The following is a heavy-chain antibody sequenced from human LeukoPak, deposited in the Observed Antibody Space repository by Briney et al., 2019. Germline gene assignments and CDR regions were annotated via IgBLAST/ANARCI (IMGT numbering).Heavy chain of an antibody. V-gene: IGHV5-51*01. CDR1: GYSFSDYW. Sequence: GEPLKISCKAPGYSFSDYWIGWVRHMPGKGLEWMTIIYPDDSETRYSPSLQGQVTISADKSTNTAYLQWSSLKASDTGMYYCARQRGYRMTKDGFDVWGQGTMVTVSS. D-gene: IGHD2-2*03. CDR3: ARQRGYRMTKDGFDV. CDR2: IYPDDSET. J-gene: IGHJ3*01.